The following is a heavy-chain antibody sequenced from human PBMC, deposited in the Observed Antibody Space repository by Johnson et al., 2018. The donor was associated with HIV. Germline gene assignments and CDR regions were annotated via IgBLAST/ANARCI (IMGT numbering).Heavy chain of an antibody. Sequence: EVQLVESGGGVVRPGGSLRLSCAASGFTFDDYGMSWVRQAPGKGLEWVSGINWHGGSTGYADSVKGRFTISRDNAKNSLYLQMNSLRAEDTALYYCARDSRIGTMVLLSDAFDIWGQGTKVTVSS. CDR1: GFTFDDYG. D-gene: IGHD3-10*01. J-gene: IGHJ3*02. V-gene: IGHV3-20*04. CDR2: INWHGGST. CDR3: ARDSRIGTMVLLSDAFDI.